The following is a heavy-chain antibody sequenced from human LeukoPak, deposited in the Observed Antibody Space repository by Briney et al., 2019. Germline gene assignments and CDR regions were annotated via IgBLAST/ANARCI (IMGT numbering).Heavy chain of an antibody. CDR3: ARDRGFGYY. CDR2: IKGDESAR. J-gene: IGHJ4*02. CDR1: GFTFSTYW. Sequence: PGGSLRLSCAASGFTFSTYWMAWVRQAPGKGLEWVANIKGDESARHQADSVKGRFTISRDNAKNSLYLQMNSLRAEDTAVYYCARDRGFGYYWGQGTLVTVSS. D-gene: IGHD3-16*01. V-gene: IGHV3-7*01.